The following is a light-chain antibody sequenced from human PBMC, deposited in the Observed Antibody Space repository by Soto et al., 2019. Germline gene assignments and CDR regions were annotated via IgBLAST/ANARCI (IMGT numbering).Light chain of an antibody. Sequence: QSALTQPPSASGSPGQSVTISCTGTSSDVGGYNYVSWYQQHPGKAPKLMLYEVSKRPSGVPDRFSGSKSGNTASLAVSGLQVEDEADYYCSSFEASNNLLFGGGTKLTVL. CDR3: SSFEASNNLL. V-gene: IGLV2-8*01. CDR1: SSDVGGYNY. J-gene: IGLJ2*01. CDR2: EVS.